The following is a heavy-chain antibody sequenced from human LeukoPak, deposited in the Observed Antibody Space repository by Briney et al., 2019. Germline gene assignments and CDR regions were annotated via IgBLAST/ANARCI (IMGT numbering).Heavy chain of an antibody. Sequence: KSSETLSLTCNFSAVSISRHFWSWIRQTPKKGLEWLGYVFSSGSTNYNPSLKSRITISLDTSKHQFSLTLNSVTAADTAVYYCARAANVLRFLEWSKEAFDIWGQGTMVTVSS. CDR2: VFSSGST. CDR3: ARAANVLRFLEWSKEAFDI. D-gene: IGHD3-3*01. J-gene: IGHJ3*02. V-gene: IGHV4-59*11. CDR1: AVSISRHF.